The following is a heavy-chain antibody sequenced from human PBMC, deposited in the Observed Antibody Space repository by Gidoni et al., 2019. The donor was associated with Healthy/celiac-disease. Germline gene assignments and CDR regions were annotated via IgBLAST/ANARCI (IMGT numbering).Heavy chain of an antibody. CDR3: AREESSGWLDY. CDR2: IYYSGST. J-gene: IGHJ4*02. D-gene: IGHD6-19*01. V-gene: IGHV4-59*01. CDR1: GGSISSYY. Sequence: QVQLQESGPGLVQPSATLSLTCPVSGGSISSYYWSWIRQPPRKGLEWIGYIYYSGSTNYNPSLKSRVTISVDTSKNQFSLKLSSVTAADTAVYYCAREESSGWLDYCGQGTLVTVSS.